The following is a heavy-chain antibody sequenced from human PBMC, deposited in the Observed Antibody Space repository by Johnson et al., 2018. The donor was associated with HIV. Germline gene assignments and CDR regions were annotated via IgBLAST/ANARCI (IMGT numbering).Heavy chain of an antibody. J-gene: IGHJ3*02. CDR3: AKDQWYNWNYVSPDAFDI. CDR1: GFTFSDYY. Sequence: QVQLVESGGGVVQPGRSLRLSCAASGFTFSDYYMSWIRQAPGKGLEWVSYISSSGSTIYYADSVKGRFTISRDNAKNTLYLQMNSLRAEDTAVYYCAKDQWYNWNYVSPDAFDIWGQGTMVTVSS. CDR2: ISSSGSTI. V-gene: IGHV3-11*04. D-gene: IGHD1-7*01.